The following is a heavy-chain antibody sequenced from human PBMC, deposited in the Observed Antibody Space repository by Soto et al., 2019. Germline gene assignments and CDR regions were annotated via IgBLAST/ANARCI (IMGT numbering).Heavy chain of an antibody. D-gene: IGHD2-2*01. V-gene: IGHV1-3*01. CDR1: GYTFTSYA. J-gene: IGHJ6*02. CDR2: INAGNGST. Sequence: ASVKVSCNASGYTFTSYAMHWVRPAPGQRLEWMGWINAGNGSTKYSQKFQGRVTITRDTSASTAYMELSSLRSEDTAVYYCARDGVVPAVKYYYGMDVCGQGTTVTVSS. CDR3: ARDGVVPAVKYYYGMDV.